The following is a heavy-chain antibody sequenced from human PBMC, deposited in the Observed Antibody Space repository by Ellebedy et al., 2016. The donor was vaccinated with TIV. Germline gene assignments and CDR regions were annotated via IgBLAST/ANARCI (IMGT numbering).Heavy chain of an antibody. CDR3: ARDRLELLNWYFDL. CDR2: ISAYNGNT. Sequence: ASVKVSCXASGYTFTSYGISWVRQAPGQGLEWMGWISAYNGNTNYAQKLQGRVTMTTDTSTSTAYMELRSLRSDDTAVYYCARDRLELLNWYFDLWGRGTLVTVSS. J-gene: IGHJ2*01. CDR1: GYTFTSYG. V-gene: IGHV1-18*01. D-gene: IGHD1-7*01.